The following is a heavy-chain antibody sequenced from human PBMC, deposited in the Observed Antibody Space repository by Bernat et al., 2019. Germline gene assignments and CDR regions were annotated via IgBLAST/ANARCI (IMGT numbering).Heavy chain of an antibody. J-gene: IGHJ4*02. V-gene: IGHV4-59*01. D-gene: IGHD6-19*01. CDR2: MYYNGGT. CDR1: GGTMSNYY. Sequence: QVQLQESGPGLVKPSETLSLTCTVSGGTMSNYYWTWIRQPPGKGLEWIGYMYYNGGTTYNPSLKSRVTISVDSSRNQVSLKLTSVTTADTAVYYCARGPAGWTPYDYWGQGTLVTVSS. CDR3: ARGPAGWTPYDY.